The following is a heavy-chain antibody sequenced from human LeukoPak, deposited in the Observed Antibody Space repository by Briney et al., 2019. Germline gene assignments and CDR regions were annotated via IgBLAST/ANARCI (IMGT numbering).Heavy chain of an antibody. CDR3: ASRQYCSGGSCYGLGDAFDI. CDR2: IYTSGST. V-gene: IGHV4-61*02. CDR1: GVSISSGSYY. D-gene: IGHD2-15*01. Sequence: SETLSLTCTVSGVSISSGSYYWSWIRQPAGKGLEWIGRIYTSGSTNYNPSLKSRVTISVDTSKNQFSLKLSSVTAADTAVYYCASRQYCSGGSCYGLGDAFDIWAKGQWSPSLQ. J-gene: IGHJ3*02.